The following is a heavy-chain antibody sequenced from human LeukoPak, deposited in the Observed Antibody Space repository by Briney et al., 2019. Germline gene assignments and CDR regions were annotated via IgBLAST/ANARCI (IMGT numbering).Heavy chain of an antibody. CDR1: GFTVSSNY. Sequence: GGSLRLSCAASGFTVSSNYVSWVRQAPGKGLEWVSVIYSGGSTYYADSVKGRFTISRDNSKNTLYLQMNSLRAEDTAVYYCAGSGIAARLTDWWGQGTLVTVSS. CDR3: AGSGIAARLTDW. J-gene: IGHJ4*02. CDR2: IYSGGST. V-gene: IGHV3-66*01. D-gene: IGHD6-6*01.